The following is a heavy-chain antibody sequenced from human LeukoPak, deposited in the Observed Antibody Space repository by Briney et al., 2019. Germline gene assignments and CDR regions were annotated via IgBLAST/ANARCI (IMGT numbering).Heavy chain of an antibody. CDR1: GGTFSSYT. J-gene: IGHJ6*03. D-gene: IGHD3-9*01. CDR3: ARARRASNYDILTGYYYYMDV. V-gene: IGHV1-69*16. CDR2: IIPILGTA. Sequence: VASVKVSCKASGGTFSSYTISWVRQAPGQGLEWMGRIIPILGTANYAQKFQGRVTITTDESTSTAYMELSSLRSEDTAVYYCARARRASNYDILTGYYYYMDVWGKGTTVTVSS.